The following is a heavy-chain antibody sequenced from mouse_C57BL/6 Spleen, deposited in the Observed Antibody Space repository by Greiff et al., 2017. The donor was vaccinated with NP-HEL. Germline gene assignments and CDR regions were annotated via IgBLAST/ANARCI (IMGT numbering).Heavy chain of an antibody. V-gene: IGHV1-69*01. CDR1: GYTFTSYW. J-gene: IGHJ3*01. CDR2: IDPSDSYT. D-gene: IGHD3-1*01. Sequence: QVQLQQPGAELVMPGASVKLSCKASGYTFTSYWMHWVKQRPGQGLEWIGEIDPSDSYTNYNQKFKSKSTLTVDKSSSTAYMQLSSLTSEDSAVYYCARSAARATWFAYWGQGTLVTVSA. CDR3: ARSAARATWFAY.